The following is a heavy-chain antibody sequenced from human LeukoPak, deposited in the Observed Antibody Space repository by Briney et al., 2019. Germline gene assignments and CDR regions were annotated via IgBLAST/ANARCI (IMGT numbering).Heavy chain of an antibody. CDR3: ARDTGELRLRYYFDY. J-gene: IGHJ4*02. V-gene: IGHV3-30-3*01. CDR1: GFTFSIYA. Sequence: GRSLRLSCAASGFTFSIYAMHWVRQAPGKGLEWVAVISYDGSNKYYADSVKGRFTISRDNSKNTLYLQMNSLRAEDTAVYYCARDTGELRLRYYFDYWGQGTLVTVSS. CDR2: ISYDGSNK. D-gene: IGHD1-26*01.